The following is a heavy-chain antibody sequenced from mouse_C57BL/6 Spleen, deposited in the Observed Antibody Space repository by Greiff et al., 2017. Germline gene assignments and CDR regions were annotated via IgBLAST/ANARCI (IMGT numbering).Heavy chain of an antibody. CDR1: GYTFTDYE. CDR3: TRCYGSSYVFAY. V-gene: IGHV1-15*01. D-gene: IGHD1-1*01. Sequence: QVQLQQSGAELVRPGASVTLSCKASGYTFTDYEMHWVKQTPVHGLEWIGAIDPETGGTAYNQKFKGKAILTADKSSSTAYMELRSLTSEDSAVYYCTRCYGSSYVFAYWGQGTLVTVAA. CDR2: IDPETGGT. J-gene: IGHJ3*01.